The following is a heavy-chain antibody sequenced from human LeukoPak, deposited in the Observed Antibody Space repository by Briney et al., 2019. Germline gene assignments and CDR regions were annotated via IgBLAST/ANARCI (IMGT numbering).Heavy chain of an antibody. CDR1: GFTFSSYT. CDR2: ISSSSDYI. J-gene: IGHJ4*02. Sequence: GGSLRLSCAASGFTFSSYTMDWVRQAPGKGLEWVSSISSSSDYIFYADSVKGRFTISRDNAQNSLCLQMNSLRVVDTAVYYCASGHYDYVWGSISPTNYFDNWGQGTLVTVSS. CDR3: ASGHYDYVWGSISPTNYFDN. D-gene: IGHD3-16*01. V-gene: IGHV3-21*01.